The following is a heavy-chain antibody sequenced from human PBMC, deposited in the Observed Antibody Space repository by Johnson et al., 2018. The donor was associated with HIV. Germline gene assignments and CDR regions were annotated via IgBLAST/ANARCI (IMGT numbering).Heavy chain of an antibody. CDR3: ARGGGCGGDCYSGYDAFDI. Sequence: QVQLVESGGGVVQPGRSLRLSCAASGFTFSSYAMHWVRQAPGKGLEWVAVISYDGSNKYYADSVKGRFTLSRDNSKNTLYLEMNSLRDEDTAVYHCARGGGCGGDCYSGYDAFDIWGQGTMVTVSS. CDR1: GFTFSSYA. V-gene: IGHV3-30*04. J-gene: IGHJ3*02. CDR2: ISYDGSNK. D-gene: IGHD2-21*01.